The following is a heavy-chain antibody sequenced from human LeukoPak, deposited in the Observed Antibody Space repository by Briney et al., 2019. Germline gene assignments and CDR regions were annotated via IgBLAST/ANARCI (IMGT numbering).Heavy chain of an antibody. J-gene: IGHJ6*02. V-gene: IGHV3-33*01. CDR1: GFTFNTFG. D-gene: IGHD2-15*01. CDR2: IWYDGSNK. Sequence: GGSLRLSCAASGFTFNTFGMNWVRQAPGKGLEWVAVIWYDGSNKYYAASVKGRFTISRDNSKSTLYLQVNSLRVEDTAVYYCARISCTGNSCRPYSYYDMDVWGQGTTVTVSS. CDR3: ARISCTGNSCRPYSYYDMDV.